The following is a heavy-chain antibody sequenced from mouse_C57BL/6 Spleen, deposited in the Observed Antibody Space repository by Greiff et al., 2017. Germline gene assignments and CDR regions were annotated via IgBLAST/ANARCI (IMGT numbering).Heavy chain of an antibody. V-gene: IGHV1-26*01. D-gene: IGHD1-1*01. CDR2: INPNNGGT. CDR1: GYTFTDYY. J-gene: IGHJ1*03. Sequence: VQLQQSGPELVKPGASVKISCKASGYTFTDYYMNWVKQSHGKSLEWIGDINPNNGGTSYNQTFKGKATLTVDKSSSTAYMELRSLQSEDSAVDYCGRGSITYWYFDVWGTGTTVTVSS. CDR3: GRGSITYWYFDV.